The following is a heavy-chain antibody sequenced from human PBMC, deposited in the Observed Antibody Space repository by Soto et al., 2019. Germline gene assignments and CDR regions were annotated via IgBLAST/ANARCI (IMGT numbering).Heavy chain of an antibody. D-gene: IGHD3-16*02. Sequence: PGGSLRLSCAASGFTFSNYAMSWVRQAPGKGLEWVSAISGSGGSTFYADSVKGRFTISRDNSKNTLYLQMNSLRAEDTAVYYCSKSYDYIWGSYRPLDYWGQGTLVTVSS. V-gene: IGHV3-23*01. J-gene: IGHJ4*02. CDR1: GFTFSNYA. CDR3: SKSYDYIWGSYRPLDY. CDR2: ISGSGGST.